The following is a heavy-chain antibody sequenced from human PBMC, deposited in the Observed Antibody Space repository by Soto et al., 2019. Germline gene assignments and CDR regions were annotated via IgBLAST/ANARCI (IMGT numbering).Heavy chain of an antibody. V-gene: IGHV4-31*03. CDR3: ARWVEVSLDYFDS. CDR2: MHHSGRT. CDR1: GAYMRNDYYY. J-gene: IGHJ4*02. Sequence: QVQLQESGPGLVKPSQTLSLTCTVSGAYMRNDYYYWSWVRKKPGKDLEWIGHMHHSGRTHYNPSLKSRVAISVDTSKNQFSLYLNSVTAADTAVYYCARWVEVSLDYFDSWGQGTPVTVSS. D-gene: IGHD2-15*01.